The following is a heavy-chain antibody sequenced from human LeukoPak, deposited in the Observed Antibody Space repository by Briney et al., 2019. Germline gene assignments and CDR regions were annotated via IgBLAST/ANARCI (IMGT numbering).Heavy chain of an antibody. J-gene: IGHJ4*02. CDR1: GGSISSYY. V-gene: IGHV4-59*01. Sequence: SETLSLTCTVSGGSISSYYWSWLRQPPGKGLEWIGYIYYSGSTNYNPSLKSRVTISVDTSKNQFSLKLSSVTAADTAVYYCAREGGLHPYFDYWGQGTLVTVSS. CDR2: IYYSGST. D-gene: IGHD5-24*01. CDR3: AREGGLHPYFDY.